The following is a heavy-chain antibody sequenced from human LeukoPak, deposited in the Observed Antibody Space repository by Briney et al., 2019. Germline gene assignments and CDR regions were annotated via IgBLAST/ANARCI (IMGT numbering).Heavy chain of an antibody. CDR3: ARDPGSGLSGYSSGWYYNWFDP. D-gene: IGHD6-19*01. CDR2: IYSGGST. Sequence: GGSLRLSCAASGFTVSSNYMSWVRQAPGKGLEWVSVIYSGGSTYYADSVKGRFTISRDNSKNTLYLQMNSLRAEDTAVYYCARDPGSGLSGYSSGWYYNWFDPWGQGTLVTVSS. CDR1: GFTVSSNY. V-gene: IGHV3-66*01. J-gene: IGHJ5*02.